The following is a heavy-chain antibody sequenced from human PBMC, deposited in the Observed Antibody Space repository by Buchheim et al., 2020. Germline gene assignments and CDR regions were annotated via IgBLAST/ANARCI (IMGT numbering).Heavy chain of an antibody. CDR3: ARAGRERGPYYYDSSGARHFDY. CDR1: GYTFTGYY. V-gene: IGHV1-2*02. D-gene: IGHD3-22*01. Sequence: QVQLVQSGAEVKKPGASVKVSCKASGYTFTGYYMHWVRQAPGQGLEWMGWINPNSGGTNYEQKFQGRVTMTRDTSISTAYMELSRLRSDDTAVYYCARAGRERGPYYYDSSGARHFDYWGQGTL. CDR2: INPNSGGT. J-gene: IGHJ4*02.